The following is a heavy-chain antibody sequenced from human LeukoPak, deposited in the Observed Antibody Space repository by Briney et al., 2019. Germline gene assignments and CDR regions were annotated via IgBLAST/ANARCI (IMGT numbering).Heavy chain of an antibody. J-gene: IGHJ5*02. Sequence: GGSLRLSCAASGFTFSTYWMSWVRQAPGKGLEWVANIKQDGSEKYYVDSVKGRFTISRGNSKNTLYLQMNSLRAEDTAVYYCARERDIYDYVWGSYRYISWFDPWGQGTLVTVSS. D-gene: IGHD3-16*02. V-gene: IGHV3-7*01. CDR1: GFTFSTYW. CDR2: IKQDGSEK. CDR3: ARERDIYDYVWGSYRYISWFDP.